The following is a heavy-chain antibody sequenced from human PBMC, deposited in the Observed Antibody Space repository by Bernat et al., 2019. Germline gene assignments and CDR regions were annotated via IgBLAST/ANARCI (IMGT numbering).Heavy chain of an antibody. CDR3: ARAEAAAGTWYFDL. D-gene: IGHD6-13*01. J-gene: IGHJ2*01. Sequence: QLQLQESGPGLVKPSETLSLTCTVSGGSISSSSYYWGWIRQPPGKGLEWIGSIYYSGSTYYNPSLKSRVTISVDRSKNQFSLKLSSVTAADTAVYYCARAEAAAGTWYFDLWGRGTLVTVSS. CDR1: GGSISSSSYY. V-gene: IGHV4-39*07. CDR2: IYYSGST.